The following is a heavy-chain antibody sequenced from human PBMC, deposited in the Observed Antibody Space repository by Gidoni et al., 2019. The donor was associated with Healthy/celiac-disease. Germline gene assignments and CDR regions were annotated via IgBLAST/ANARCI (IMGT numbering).Heavy chain of an antibody. J-gene: IGHJ4*02. D-gene: IGHD3-10*01. CDR1: GFTCSRND. V-gene: IGHV3-53*04. CDR3: ARDRLDYYGSGSYLGY. Sequence: EVQLVESGGGLVQPGGSLRPSCAASGFTCSRNDMSWVRQAPGKGLEWVSVIYSGGSTYYAESVKGRFTISRHNSKNTLYRQMNSLRAEDTAVYYCARDRLDYYGSGSYLGYWGQGTLVTVSS. CDR2: IYSGGST.